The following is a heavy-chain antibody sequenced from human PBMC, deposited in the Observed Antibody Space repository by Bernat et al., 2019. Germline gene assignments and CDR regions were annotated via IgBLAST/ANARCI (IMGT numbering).Heavy chain of an antibody. V-gene: IGHV3-30-3*01. D-gene: IGHD5-24*01. Sequence: QVQLVESGGGVVQPGRSLRLSCAASGFTFSSYAMHCVRQAPGKGLEWVAVISYDGSNKYYADSVKGRFTISRDNSKNTLYLQMNSLRAEGTAVYYCARDMVGFGDGYNFDYWGQGTLVTVSS. J-gene: IGHJ4*02. CDR1: GFTFSSYA. CDR3: ARDMVGFGDGYNFDY. CDR2: ISYDGSNK.